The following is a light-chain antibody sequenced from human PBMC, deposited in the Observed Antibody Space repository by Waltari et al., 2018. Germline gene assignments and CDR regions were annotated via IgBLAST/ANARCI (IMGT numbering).Light chain of an antibody. Sequence: EIVLTQSPANLSLSPGERATLSCRASQSVSNYLAWYQQKPGQAHSLLIYDTSNRATDIPARFSGSGSGTDFTLTITSLEPGDSAIYYCQQRAKWPLTFGGGTRVETK. J-gene: IGKJ4*01. CDR2: DTS. CDR1: QSVSNY. CDR3: QQRAKWPLT. V-gene: IGKV3-11*01.